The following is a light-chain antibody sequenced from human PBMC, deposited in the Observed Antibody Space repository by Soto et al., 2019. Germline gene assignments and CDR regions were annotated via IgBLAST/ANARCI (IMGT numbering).Light chain of an antibody. CDR1: QSVSSW. V-gene: IGKV1-5*01. Sequence: DIQLTQSPSTLSASVGXSVTITCRASQSVSSWLAWYQQKPGRAPRLLIYDASKLEAGVPSRFSGSGSETELSLTISSLQPDDFATYFCQQYNSFPTFGQGTRVEIK. CDR2: DAS. CDR3: QQYNSFPT. J-gene: IGKJ1*01.